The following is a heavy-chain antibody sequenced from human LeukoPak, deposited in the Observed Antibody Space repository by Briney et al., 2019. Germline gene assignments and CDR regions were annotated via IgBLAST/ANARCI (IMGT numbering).Heavy chain of an antibody. CDR3: ARDCSSTSCHPGPGDY. J-gene: IGHJ4*02. D-gene: IGHD2-2*01. CDR2: IIPILGIA. CDR1: GGTFSSYA. V-gene: IGHV1-69*04. Sequence: SVKVSCKASGGTFSSYAISWVRQAPGQGLEWMGRIIPILGIANYAQKFQGRVTITADKSTSTAYMELSSLRSEDTAVYYCARDCSSTSCHPGPGDYWGQGALVTVSS.